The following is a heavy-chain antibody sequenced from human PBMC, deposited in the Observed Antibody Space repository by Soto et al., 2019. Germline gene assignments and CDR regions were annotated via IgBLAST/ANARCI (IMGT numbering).Heavy chain of an antibody. Sequence: GPLRLSCAASVFTVSSYAMSWVRQAPGKGLEWISAISGSGGSTYYADSVKGRFTISRDNSKNTLYLQMNSLRAEDTAVYYCAKDYYDSSGYTPQPDAFDIWGQGTMVTVSS. V-gene: IGHV3-23*01. CDR3: AKDYYDSSGYTPQPDAFDI. CDR2: ISGSGGST. J-gene: IGHJ3*02. D-gene: IGHD3-22*01. CDR1: VFTVSSYA.